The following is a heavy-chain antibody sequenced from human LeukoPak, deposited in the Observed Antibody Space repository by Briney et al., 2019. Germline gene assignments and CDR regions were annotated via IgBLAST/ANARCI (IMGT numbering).Heavy chain of an antibody. V-gene: IGHV3-7*01. J-gene: IGHJ3*02. D-gene: IGHD2-15*01. CDR2: IKQDGTEK. CDR3: ASRGVVTGAFDI. CDR1: GFTFTTYW. Sequence: GGSLRLSCAASGFTFTTYWMSWVRQAPGKGLEWVANIKQDGTEKYYVDSVKGRFTISRDNAKNTLYLQMNSLRAEDTAVYYCASRGVVTGAFDIWGQGTMVTVSS.